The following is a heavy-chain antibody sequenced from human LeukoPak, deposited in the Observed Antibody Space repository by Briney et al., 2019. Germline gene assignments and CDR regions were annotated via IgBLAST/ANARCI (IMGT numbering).Heavy chain of an antibody. CDR2: ISSGGST. D-gene: IGHD6-19*01. V-gene: IGHV3-66*01. Sequence: PGGSLRLSCAASRFTISSNYMRWVRQAPGKGLDWVSVISSGGSTYYSDSVKGRFTISRDNSKNTLYLQMNTLRAEDTAVYYCARGLYSSGWYFDYLGQGTLVTVSS. CDR1: RFTISSNY. CDR3: ARGLYSSGWYFDY. J-gene: IGHJ4*02.